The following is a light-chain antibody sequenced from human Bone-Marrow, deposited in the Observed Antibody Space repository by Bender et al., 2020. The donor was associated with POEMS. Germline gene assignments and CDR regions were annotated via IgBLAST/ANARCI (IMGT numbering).Light chain of an antibody. CDR2: DVS. J-gene: IGLJ3*02. V-gene: IGLV2-14*03. Sequence: QSVLTQPPSVSGSPGQSITISCTGTSSDVGGYNYVSWYQHHPGKAPKLMIYDVSNRPSWASNRFSGSKSGNTASLTISGLQAEDEADYYCQSYDNSLGGWVFGGGTKLTVL. CDR1: SSDVGGYNY. CDR3: QSYDNSLGGWV.